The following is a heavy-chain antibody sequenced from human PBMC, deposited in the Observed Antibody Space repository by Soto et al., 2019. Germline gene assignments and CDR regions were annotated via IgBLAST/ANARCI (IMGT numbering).Heavy chain of an antibody. Sequence: GGSLRLSCAASGFTLSSYAMSWVLQAPGKGLEWVSAISGSGGSTYYADSVKGRFTISRDNSKNTLYLQMNSLRAEDTAVYYCAKDAGWIVVVPEPYYFAYRGQGTLVTVSS. CDR2: ISGSGGST. D-gene: IGHD3-22*01. CDR3: AKDAGWIVVVPEPYYFAY. J-gene: IGHJ4*02. CDR1: GFTLSSYA. V-gene: IGHV3-23*01.